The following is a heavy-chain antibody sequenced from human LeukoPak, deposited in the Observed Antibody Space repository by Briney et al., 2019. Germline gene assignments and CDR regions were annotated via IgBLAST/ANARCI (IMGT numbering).Heavy chain of an antibody. Sequence: SETLSLTCTVSGGSISSSSYYWSRIRQPPGKGLEWIGYIYDSGSTNYNPSLKSRVTISVDTSKNQFSLKLSSVTAADTAVYYCACLTTADAFDIWGQGTMVTVSS. V-gene: IGHV4-61*01. D-gene: IGHD3-22*01. CDR2: IYDSGST. CDR1: GGSISSSSYY. J-gene: IGHJ3*02. CDR3: ACLTTADAFDI.